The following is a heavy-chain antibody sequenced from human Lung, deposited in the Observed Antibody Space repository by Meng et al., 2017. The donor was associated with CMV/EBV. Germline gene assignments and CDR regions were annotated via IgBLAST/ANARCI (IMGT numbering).Heavy chain of an antibody. J-gene: IGHJ4*02. D-gene: IGHD1-1*01. CDR3: ARWKGRDRNFDY. CDR2: IITDSGVQ. Sequence: AKMGPHGFELKHTGASSTGACKASGYTLTSQAINWARQTRGPGLDWMGWIITDSGVQTHEQAFTGRFVFSLDNSVSTTYLQISSLKAAETSVYFCARWKGRDRNFDYWGQGTLVTVSS. V-gene: IGHV7-4-1*02. CDR1: GYTLTSQA.